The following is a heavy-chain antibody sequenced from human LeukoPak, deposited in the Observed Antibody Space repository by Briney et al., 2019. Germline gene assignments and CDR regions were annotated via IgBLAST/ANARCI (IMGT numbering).Heavy chain of an antibody. CDR3: AKYVSAKGPPYALDV. CDR2: ISASGGST. CDR1: EFTFSSYA. V-gene: IGHV3-23*01. Sequence: GGSLRLSCAASEFTFSSYAMQWVRQAPGKGLEWVSGISASGGSTWYADSVKGRFTISSDNSKNTLYLQINSLRAEDTAVYYCAKYVSAKGPPYALDVWGQGTTVTVSS. D-gene: IGHD2/OR15-2a*01. J-gene: IGHJ6*02.